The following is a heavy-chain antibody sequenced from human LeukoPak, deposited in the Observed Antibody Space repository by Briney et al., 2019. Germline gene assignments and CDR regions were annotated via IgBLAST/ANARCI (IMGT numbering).Heavy chain of an antibody. V-gene: IGHV3-74*03. J-gene: IGHJ5*02. CDR1: GLTFTNYW. CDR3: ARAAVISATGWFDP. Sequence: PGGSLRLSCAASGLTFTNYWMHWVRQAPGKGLVWVSRINTDGSSTTYADSVKGRFTISRDNAKNTLYLQLNSLRAEDTGVYYCARAAVISATGWFDPWGRGTLVTVSS. D-gene: IGHD2/OR15-2a*01. CDR2: INTDGSST.